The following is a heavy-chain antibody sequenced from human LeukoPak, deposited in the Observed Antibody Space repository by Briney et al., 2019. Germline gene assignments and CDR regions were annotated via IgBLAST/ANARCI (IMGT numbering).Heavy chain of an antibody. CDR2: ISYDGSNK. D-gene: IGHD3-22*01. V-gene: IGHV3-30-3*01. Sequence: GGSLRLSCAASGFTFSSYAMRWVRQAPGKGLEWVAVISYDGSNKYYADSVKGRFTISRDNSKNTLYLQMNSLRAEDTAVYYCARGEYSSGYPQVDCWGQGTLVTVSS. CDR1: GFTFSSYA. CDR3: ARGEYSSGYPQVDC. J-gene: IGHJ4*02.